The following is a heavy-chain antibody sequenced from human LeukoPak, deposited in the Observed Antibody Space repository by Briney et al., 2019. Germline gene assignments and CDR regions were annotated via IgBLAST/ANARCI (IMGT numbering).Heavy chain of an antibody. CDR3: ARDTGGYFDY. Sequence: SQTLSLTCTVSGGSISSGSYYWSWIRQPAGKGLEWIGRIYTSGSTNYNPSLKSRVTISVDTSKNQFSLKLSSVTAADTAVYYCARDTGGYFDYWGQGTLVTVSS. CDR2: IYTSGST. J-gene: IGHJ4*02. V-gene: IGHV4-61*02. D-gene: IGHD7-27*01. CDR1: GGSISSGSYY.